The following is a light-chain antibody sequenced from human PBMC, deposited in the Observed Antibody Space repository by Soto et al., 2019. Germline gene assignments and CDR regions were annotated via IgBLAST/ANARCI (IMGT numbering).Light chain of an antibody. Sequence: EIVLTQSPGTLSLSPGERVTLSCRASQSVSSSSLAWYQQKPGQAPRLLISGASSRATGIPDRFSGSGSGTDITLSISRLEPEDFAVYYCQQYGSSPGTFGQGTKLEIK. CDR2: GAS. CDR3: QQYGSSPGT. CDR1: QSVSSSS. V-gene: IGKV3-20*01. J-gene: IGKJ2*02.